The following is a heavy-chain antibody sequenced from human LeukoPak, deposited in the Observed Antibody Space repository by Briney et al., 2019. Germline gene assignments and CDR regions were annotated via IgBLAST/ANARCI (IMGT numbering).Heavy chain of an antibody. CDR2: ISSSSTYI. V-gene: IGHV3-21*01. J-gene: IGHJ4*02. Sequence: GGSLRLSCAASGFTFSSYSMNWVRQAPGKGLEWVSSISSSSTYIYYADSVKGRFTVSRDNAKNLLYLQMNSLRAEDTAVYFCASQYTSSRIFDDWGQGTLVTVSS. CDR3: ASQYTSSRIFDD. CDR1: GFTFSSYS. D-gene: IGHD6-13*01.